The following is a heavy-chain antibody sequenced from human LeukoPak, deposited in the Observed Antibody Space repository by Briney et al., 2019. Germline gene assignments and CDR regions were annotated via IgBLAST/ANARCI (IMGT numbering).Heavy chain of an antibody. CDR3: ARLNYYDSSGSYSALDY. J-gene: IGHJ4*02. V-gene: IGHV5-51*01. CDR2: IYPGDSDT. D-gene: IGHD3-22*01. Sequence: GKSLKISCTGSGYSFSGYWIGWVRQMPGKGLESMGIIYPGDSDTRYSPSFEGQVTLSADKSITTAYLQWSSLKASDTAMYYCARLNYYDSSGSYSALDYWGQGTLVTVSS. CDR1: GYSFSGYW.